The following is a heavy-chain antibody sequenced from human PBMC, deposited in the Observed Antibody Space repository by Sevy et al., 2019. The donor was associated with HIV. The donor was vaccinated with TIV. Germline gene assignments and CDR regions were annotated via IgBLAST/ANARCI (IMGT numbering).Heavy chain of an antibody. D-gene: IGHD2-15*01. CDR2: VSGSGGST. CDR3: AKYRLTSGGLQRSTMTNAFDI. J-gene: IGHJ3*02. Sequence: GGSLRLSCAASGFTFSSYAMSWVRQAPGKGLEWVSAVSGSGGSTYYADSAKGRFTISRDNSTNTLYLQMNSLTAEDTAVSYSAKYRLTSGGLQRSTMTNAFDIWGQGTMVTVSS. V-gene: IGHV3-23*01. CDR1: GFTFSSYA.